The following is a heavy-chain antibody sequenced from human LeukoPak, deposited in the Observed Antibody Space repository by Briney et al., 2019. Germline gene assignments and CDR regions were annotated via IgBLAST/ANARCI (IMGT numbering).Heavy chain of an antibody. CDR1: GFTVNNNY. Sequence: GSLRLSCAASGFTVNNNYQTWVRQAPGGGPEWVSVLYSGGSTYYADSVKGRFTISRDNSKDTLHLQMNSLRAEDTAVYFCARESVAIGGGIDYWGQGTLVTVSS. CDR2: LYSGGST. V-gene: IGHV3-53*01. D-gene: IGHD5-12*01. J-gene: IGHJ4*02. CDR3: ARESVAIGGGIDY.